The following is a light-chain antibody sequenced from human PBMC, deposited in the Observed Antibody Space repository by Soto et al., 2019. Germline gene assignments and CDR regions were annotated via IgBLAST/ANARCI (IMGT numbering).Light chain of an antibody. V-gene: IGKV1-33*01. CDR1: QDISNF. J-gene: IGKJ3*01. Sequence: DIQMTQSPSSLSASVGDRITITCQASQDISNFLNWYQQKPGKAPKLLIYDASNLETGIPSRFSGSGSGTDFTFTISSLQPADIGTYYCQQYDEIPPTLGPGTKVDIK. CDR2: DAS. CDR3: QQYDEIPPT.